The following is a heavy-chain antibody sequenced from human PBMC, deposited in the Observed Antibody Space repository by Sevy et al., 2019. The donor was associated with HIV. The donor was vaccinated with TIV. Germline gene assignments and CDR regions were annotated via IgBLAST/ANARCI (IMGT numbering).Heavy chain of an antibody. V-gene: IGHV4-30-4*01. Sequence: SETLSLTCTVSGGSLSSSDSYWSWIRQPPGKGLEWLGYIHYTGGTYYNPFLKSRVAMSVDTSEEQFSLRLSFLTAADTALYYCANKRGYSHGSFDYWGQGILVTVSS. D-gene: IGHD5-12*01. J-gene: IGHJ4*02. CDR3: ANKRGYSHGSFDY. CDR1: GGSLSSSDSY. CDR2: IHYTGGT.